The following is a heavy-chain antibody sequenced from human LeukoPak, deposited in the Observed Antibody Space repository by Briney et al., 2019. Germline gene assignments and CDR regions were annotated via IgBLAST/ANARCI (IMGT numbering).Heavy chain of an antibody. D-gene: IGHD2-15*01. J-gene: IGHJ4*02. CDR1: GFIFNDYY. Sequence: GGSLRLSCTASGFIFNDYYMSWIRQAPGKGLEWLSYISSTSIYTNYADSVRGRFTISRDDANNSLLLQMNSLRAEDTAVYYCARGSGDFDSWGQGTLVTVSS. CDR2: ISSTSIYT. CDR3: ARGSGDFDS. V-gene: IGHV3-11*06.